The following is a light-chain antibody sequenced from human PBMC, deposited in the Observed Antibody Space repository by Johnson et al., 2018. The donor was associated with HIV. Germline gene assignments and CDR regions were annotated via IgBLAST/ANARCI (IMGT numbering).Light chain of an antibody. V-gene: IGLV1-51*01. J-gene: IGLJ1*01. CDR2: DNN. CDR1: SSNVGSSF. CDR3: GTWDSSLSTGGGDSYG. Sequence: QSVLTQPPSVSAAPGQTVTISCSGSSSNVGSSFVSWYRQVPGTAPKLLIYDNNKRPSGIPGRFSGSKSGPSATLGITGLQTGDEADYYCGTWDSSLSTGGGDSYGFGTGTKVNVL.